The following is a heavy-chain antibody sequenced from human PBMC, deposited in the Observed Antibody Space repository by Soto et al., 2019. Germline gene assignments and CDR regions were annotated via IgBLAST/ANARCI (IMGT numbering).Heavy chain of an antibody. Sequence: LSLTCTVSGGSVSHDNFYWSWIRQPPGKGLEWIGYVHSSGITNYNPSLKRRVTISVDTSRNQFSLRLSSVTAADTAVYYCARGLTMGQLPSHFDHWGQGTLVTVSS. CDR3: ARGLTMGQLPSHFDH. D-gene: IGHD3-16*01. V-gene: IGHV4-61*01. J-gene: IGHJ5*02. CDR1: GGSVSHDNFY. CDR2: VHSSGIT.